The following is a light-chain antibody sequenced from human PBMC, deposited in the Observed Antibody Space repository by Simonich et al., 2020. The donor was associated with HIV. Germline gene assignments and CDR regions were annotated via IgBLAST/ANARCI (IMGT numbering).Light chain of an antibody. CDR2: DAS. CDR3: QQRSNYPIT. CDR1: QSVSSY. J-gene: IGKJ5*01. V-gene: IGKV3-11*01. Sequence: EIVLTQSPATLSLSPGERATRSCRASQSVSSYLAWYQQKPGQAPRLLIYDASNRATGIPARFSGSGYGTDFTLTISSLEPEDFAVYYCQQRSNYPITFGQGTRLEIK.